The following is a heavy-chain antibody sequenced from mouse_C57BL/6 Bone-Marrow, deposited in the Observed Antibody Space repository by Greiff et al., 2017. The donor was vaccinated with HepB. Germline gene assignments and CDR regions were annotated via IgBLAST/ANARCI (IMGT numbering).Heavy chain of an antibody. V-gene: IGHV14-4*01. Sequence: VQLQQSGAELVRPGASVKLSCTASGFNIKDDYMHWVKQRPEQGLEWIGWIDPENGDTEYASKFQGKATITADTSSKTAYLQLSSLTSEDTAVYYCTTTTRDYWGQGTTLTVSS. CDR2: IDPENGDT. D-gene: IGHD1-1*01. CDR1: GFNIKDDY. J-gene: IGHJ2*01. CDR3: TTTTRDY.